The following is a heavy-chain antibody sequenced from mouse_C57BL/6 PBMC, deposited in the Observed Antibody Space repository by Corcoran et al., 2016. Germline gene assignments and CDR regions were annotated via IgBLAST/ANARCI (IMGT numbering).Heavy chain of an antibody. Sequence: QIQLVQSGPELKKPGETVKISCKASGYTFTTYGMSWVKQAPGKGLKWMGWINTYSGVPTYADDFKGRFAFSLETSASTAYLQINNLKNEDTATYVCASRVLYDSTYYYAMEYRGQGTSVTVSS. V-gene: IGHV9-3*01. J-gene: IGHJ4*01. CDR2: INTYSGVP. D-gene: IGHD2-3*01. CDR1: GYTFTTYG. CDR3: ASRVLYDSTYYYAMEY.